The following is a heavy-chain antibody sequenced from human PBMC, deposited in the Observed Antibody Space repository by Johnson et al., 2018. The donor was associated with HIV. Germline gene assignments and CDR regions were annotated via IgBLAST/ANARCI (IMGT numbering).Heavy chain of an antibody. CDR2: ISYDGSDK. CDR1: GFTFSSYG. D-gene: IGHD3/OR15-3a*01. V-gene: IGHV3-30*18. CDR3: AKGFFELDDAFDI. Sequence: QVQLVESGGGVVQPGGSLRLSCAASGFTFSSYGMHWVRQAPGKGLEWVAVISYDGSDKYYADSVKGRFTISRDSSKNTLYLQMSSLRAQDTAVYYCAKGFFELDDAFDIWGQGTMVTVSS. J-gene: IGHJ3*02.